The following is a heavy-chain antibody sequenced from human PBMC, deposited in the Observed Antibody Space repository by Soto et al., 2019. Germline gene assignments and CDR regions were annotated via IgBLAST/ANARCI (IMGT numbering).Heavy chain of an antibody. CDR3: ARDRPTIAVAGEFDY. V-gene: IGHV3-30*03. D-gene: IGHD6-19*01. CDR1: GFTFSSYC. J-gene: IGHJ4*02. CDR2: ISYDGSNK. Sequence: GGSLRLSCAASGFTFSSYCMHWVRQAPGKGLEWVAVISYDGSNKYYADSVKGRFTISRDNAKNSLYLQMNSLRAEDTAVYYCARDRPTIAVAGEFDYWGQGTLVTVSS.